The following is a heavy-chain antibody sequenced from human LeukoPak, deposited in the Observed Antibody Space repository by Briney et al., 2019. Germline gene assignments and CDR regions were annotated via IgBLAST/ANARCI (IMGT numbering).Heavy chain of an antibody. V-gene: IGHV4-38-2*01. CDR3: AGRSVAAAANYYYYYMDV. CDR1: GYSISSGYY. D-gene: IGHD6-13*01. Sequence: TSETLSLTCAVSGYSISSGYYWGWIRPPPGKGLEWIGSIYRSGSTYYNPSLKSRVTISVDTSKNQFSLKLSSVTAADTAVYYCAGRSVAAAANYYYYYMDVWGKGTTVTVSS. CDR2: IYRSGST. J-gene: IGHJ6*03.